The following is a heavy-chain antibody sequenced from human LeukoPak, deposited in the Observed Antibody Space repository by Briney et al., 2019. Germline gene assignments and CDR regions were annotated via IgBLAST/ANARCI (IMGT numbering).Heavy chain of an antibody. J-gene: IGHJ4*02. CDR2: ISTSGSTI. V-gene: IGHV3-11*04. CDR3: ARGYGDYEVTDY. CDR1: GFTFSNYY. D-gene: IGHD4-17*01. Sequence: GGSLRLSCAASGFTFSNYYMSWIRQAPGKGLEWISYISTSGSTIYYADSVKGRFTISRDNAKNSLYLQMDSLRAEDTAVYYCARGYGDYEVTDYWGQGTLVTVSS.